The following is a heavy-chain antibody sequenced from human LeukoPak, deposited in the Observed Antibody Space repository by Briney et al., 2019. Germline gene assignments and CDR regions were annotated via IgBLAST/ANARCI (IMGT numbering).Heavy chain of an antibody. CDR3: ASKRVGATTVLNWFDP. CDR2: INTNTGNP. CDR1: GYTFTSYA. V-gene: IGHV7-4-1*02. Sequence: ASVKVSCKASGYTFTSYAMNWVRQAPGQGLEWMGWINTNTGNPTYAQGFTGRFVFSLDTSVSTAYLQISSLKAEDTAVYYCASKRVGATTVLNWFDPWGEGTLVAVSS. D-gene: IGHD1-26*01. J-gene: IGHJ5*02.